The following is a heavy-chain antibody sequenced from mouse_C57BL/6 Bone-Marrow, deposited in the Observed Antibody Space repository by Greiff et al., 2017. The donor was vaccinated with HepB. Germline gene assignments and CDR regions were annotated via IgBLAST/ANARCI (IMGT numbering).Heavy chain of an antibody. D-gene: IGHD1-1*01. CDR2: ISYSGST. V-gene: IGHV3-8*01. CDR1: GYSITSDY. J-gene: IGHJ1*03. CDR3: ARRGITTGVASYWYFDV. Sequence: EVNVVESGPGLAKPSQSLSLPCSVTGYSITSDYWNWIRKFPGNKLEYMGYISYSGSTYYNPSLKSRISITRDTSKNQYYLQLNSVTTEDTATYYCARRGITTGVASYWYFDVWGTGTTVTVSS.